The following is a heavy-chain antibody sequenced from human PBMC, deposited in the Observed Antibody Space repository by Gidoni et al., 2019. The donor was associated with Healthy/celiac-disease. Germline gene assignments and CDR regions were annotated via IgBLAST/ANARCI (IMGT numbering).Heavy chain of an antibody. CDR3: ARRSHGYDFWSGYLSGWYFDL. V-gene: IGHV4-39*01. J-gene: IGHJ2*01. D-gene: IGHD3-3*01. CDR1: GGSISRSCYY. CDR2: IYYSGST. Sequence: QLQLQESGPGLVKPSETLSLTCTVSGGSISRSCYYWGWIRQPPGKGLEWIGSIYYSGSTYYNPSLKSRVTISVDTSKNQFSLKLSSVTAADTAVYYCARRSHGYDFWSGYLSGWYFDLWGRGTLVTVSS.